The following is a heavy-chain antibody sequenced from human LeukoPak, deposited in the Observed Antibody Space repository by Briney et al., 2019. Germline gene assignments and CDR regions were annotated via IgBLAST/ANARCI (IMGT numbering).Heavy chain of an antibody. Sequence: ASVKVSCKASGYTFTGYYMHWVRQAPGQGREWKGWINPNSGGTHYAQKVQGRVTMTSDTSISTAYMELTSLRSDDTAVYYCARDLFYSVSGTYYNVGRVFNYWGQGTLVTVSS. CDR3: ARDLFYSVSGTYYNVGRVFNY. V-gene: IGHV1-2*02. CDR2: INPNSGGT. CDR1: GYTFTGYY. D-gene: IGHD3-10*01. J-gene: IGHJ4*02.